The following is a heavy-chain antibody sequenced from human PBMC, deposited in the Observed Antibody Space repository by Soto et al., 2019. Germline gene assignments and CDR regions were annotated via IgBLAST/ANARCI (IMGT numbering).Heavy chain of an antibody. Sequence: GGSLRLSCAASGFTFSSYAMSWVRQAPGKGLEWVSAISGSGGSTYYADSVKGRFTISRDNSKNTLYLQMNSLRAEDTAVYYCARGITMVRDERRKTVLGGGPNYYYYGMDVWGQGTTVTVS. CDR3: ARGITMVRDERRKTVLGGGPNYYYYGMDV. CDR1: GFTFSSYA. CDR2: ISGSGGST. V-gene: IGHV3-23*01. D-gene: IGHD3-10*01. J-gene: IGHJ6*02.